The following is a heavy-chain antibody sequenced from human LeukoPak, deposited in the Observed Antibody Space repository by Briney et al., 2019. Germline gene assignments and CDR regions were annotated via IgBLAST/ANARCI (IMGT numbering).Heavy chain of an antibody. Sequence: SKTLSLTCTVSGGSISSYYWSWIRQPPGKGLEWIGYIYHSGSTNYNPSLKSRVTISVDTSKNQFSLKLSSVTAADTAVYYCARDSMRAAMVRRNYGMDVWGKGTTVTVSS. V-gene: IGHV4-59*01. CDR2: IYHSGST. CDR1: GGSISSYY. D-gene: IGHD5-18*01. CDR3: ARDSMRAAMVRRNYGMDV. J-gene: IGHJ6*04.